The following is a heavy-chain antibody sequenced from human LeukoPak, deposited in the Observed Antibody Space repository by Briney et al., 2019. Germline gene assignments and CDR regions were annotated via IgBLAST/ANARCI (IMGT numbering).Heavy chain of an antibody. V-gene: IGHV1-2*04. J-gene: IGHJ4*02. CDR1: GYTFTDYY. D-gene: IGHD2-2*01. CDR2: INPNSGGT. Sequence: ASVRVSCKASGYTFTDYYMHWVGLAPGQGLEWMGWINPNSGGTNYVQKFQGWVTMTSDTSINTAYMELSRLTSDDTAVYYCARANFLYCSSTSCLFDYWGQGTLVTVSS. CDR3: ARANFLYCSSTSCLFDY.